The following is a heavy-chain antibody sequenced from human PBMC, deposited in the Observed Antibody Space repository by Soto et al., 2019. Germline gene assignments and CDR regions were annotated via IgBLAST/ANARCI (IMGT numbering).Heavy chain of an antibody. V-gene: IGHV1-69*01. CDR3: ARRYYGSGAYYYYGMDV. J-gene: IGHJ6*02. CDR1: GGTFSSYA. Sequence: QVQLVQSGAEVKKPGSSVKVSCKASGGTFSSYAISWVRQAPGQGLEWMGGIIPIFGTANYAQQFQGSVRITADESTSTAYMELSILRSEYTAVYSCARRYYGSGAYYYYGMDVWGQGTTVTVSS. D-gene: IGHD3-10*01. CDR2: IIPIFGTA.